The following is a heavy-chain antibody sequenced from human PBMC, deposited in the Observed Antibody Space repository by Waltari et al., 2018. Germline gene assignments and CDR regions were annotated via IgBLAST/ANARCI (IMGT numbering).Heavy chain of an antibody. CDR2: INYDGSQS. D-gene: IGHD2-2*01. CDR1: GLTFNRYW. J-gene: IGHJ4*02. CDR3: AKSRGFEY. Sequence: EVQLVESGGGLVQPGGSLRVACGAAGLTFNRYWMSWVRQTPGKGLEWVANINYDGSQSYYVDSVKGRFTVSRDNAKNSVYLQMNSLRVEDTAVYYCAKSRGFEYWGQGTLITVSS. V-gene: IGHV3-7*01.